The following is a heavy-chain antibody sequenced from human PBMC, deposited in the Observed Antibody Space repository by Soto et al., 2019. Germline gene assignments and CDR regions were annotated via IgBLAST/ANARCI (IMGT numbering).Heavy chain of an antibody. Sequence: ASVKVSCKASGYTFTSYGISWVRQAPGQGLEWMGWISAYNGNTNYAQKLQGRVTMTTDTSTSTAYMELRSLRSDDTVVYYCARDVGPTQGNQYPPLDGIAAAIGFDPWGQGTLVTVSS. V-gene: IGHV1-18*04. CDR2: ISAYNGNT. J-gene: IGHJ5*02. D-gene: IGHD6-13*01. CDR1: GYTFTSYG. CDR3: ARDVGPTQGNQYPPLDGIAAAIGFDP.